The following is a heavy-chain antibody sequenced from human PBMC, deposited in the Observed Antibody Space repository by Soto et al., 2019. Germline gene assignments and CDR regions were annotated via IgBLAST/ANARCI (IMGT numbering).Heavy chain of an antibody. Sequence: ASVKVSCKASGYTFTSYGISWVRQAPGQGLEWMGWISAYNGNTNYAQKLQGRVTMTTDTSTSTAYMELRSLRSDDTAAYYCARDGFRWFGESPSDYWGQGTLVTVSS. D-gene: IGHD3-10*01. V-gene: IGHV1-18*01. CDR2: ISAYNGNT. CDR3: ARDGFRWFGESPSDY. CDR1: GYTFTSYG. J-gene: IGHJ4*02.